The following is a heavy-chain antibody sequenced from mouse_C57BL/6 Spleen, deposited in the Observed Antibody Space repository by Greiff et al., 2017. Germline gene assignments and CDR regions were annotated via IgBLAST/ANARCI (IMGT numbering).Heavy chain of an antibody. CDR3: ARSGYDSYAMDY. J-gene: IGHJ4*01. D-gene: IGHD2-10*02. V-gene: IGHV1-4*01. CDR2: INPSSGYT. Sequence: QVQLKQSGAELARPGASVKMSCKASGYTFTSYTLHWVKQRPGQGLEWIGYINPSSGYTKYNQKFKDKATLTADKSSSTAYMQLSSLTSEDSAVYYCARSGYDSYAMDYWGQGTSVTVSS. CDR1: GYTFTSYT.